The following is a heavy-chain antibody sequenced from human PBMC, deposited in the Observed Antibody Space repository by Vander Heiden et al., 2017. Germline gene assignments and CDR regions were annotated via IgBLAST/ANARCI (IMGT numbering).Heavy chain of an antibody. CDR3: ARAGFFRFDY. CDR2: MNSDGSTT. V-gene: IGHV3-74*01. CDR1: GFTFSSSW. D-gene: IGHD3-3*01. J-gene: IGHJ4*02. Sequence: EVQLVESGGGLVQPRGSLRLSCVDSGFTFSSSWMHWVRQAPGTGLVWLSRMNSDGSTTDYADSVKGRFTISRDNAKNTLYLQMNGLRAEDTAVYYCARAGFFRFDYWGQGILVTVSS.